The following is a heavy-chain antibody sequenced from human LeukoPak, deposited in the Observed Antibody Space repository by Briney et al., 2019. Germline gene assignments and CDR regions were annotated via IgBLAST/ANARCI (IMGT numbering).Heavy chain of an antibody. J-gene: IGHJ1*01. CDR3: ARAPSEIGGYYPEYFRH. D-gene: IGHD3-22*01. Sequence: TGGPVRLSCAASGFTFSTYWMHWVRQAPGKGLVWVSRIKSDGSTNYPDSVKGRFTISRDNAKDTVSLQMNSLRPEDTGVYYCARAPSEIGGYYPEYFRHWGQGTLVTVSS. CDR2: IKSDGST. V-gene: IGHV3-74*01. CDR1: GFTFSTYW.